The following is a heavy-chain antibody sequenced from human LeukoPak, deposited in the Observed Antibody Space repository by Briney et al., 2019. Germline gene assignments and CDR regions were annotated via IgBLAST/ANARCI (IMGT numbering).Heavy chain of an antibody. D-gene: IGHD5-24*01. CDR2: FYRGGST. CDR3: ARGEGYNFFGY. CDR1: GFTFSSYA. V-gene: IGHV3-66*01. Sequence: GGSLRLSCAASGFTFSSYAMSWVRQAPGKGLEWVSVFYRGGSTYYADSVNGRFIISRDNSKNTVDLQMNSLRGEDTAVYYCARGEGYNFFGYWGQGTLVTVSP. J-gene: IGHJ4*02.